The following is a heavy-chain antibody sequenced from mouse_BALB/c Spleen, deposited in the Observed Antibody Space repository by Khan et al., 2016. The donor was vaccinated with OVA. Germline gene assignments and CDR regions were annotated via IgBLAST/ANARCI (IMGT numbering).Heavy chain of an antibody. J-gene: IGHJ4*01. CDR2: ISYSGST. CDR3: AREGSRYNYSIDF. V-gene: IGHV3-2*02. CDR1: GYSITSDYA. D-gene: IGHD1-1*01. Sequence: VQLKESGPGLVKPSQSLSLTCTVTGYSITSDYAWNWIRQFPGNKLEWMGYISYSGSTNYNPSLKSRISITRDTSKNQFFLQLNFVTTEDTDSYDYAREGSRYNYSIDFWGQGTSVTVSS.